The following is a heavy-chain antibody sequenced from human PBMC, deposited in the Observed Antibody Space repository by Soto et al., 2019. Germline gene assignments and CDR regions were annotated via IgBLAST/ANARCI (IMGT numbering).Heavy chain of an antibody. CDR1: GGSISSYY. CDR2: IYYSGIT. Sequence: PSETLSLTCTVSGGSISSYYWSWIRQPPGKGLEWIGYIYYSGITNYNPSLKSRVTISVDTSKNQFSLKLSSVTAADTAVYYCARYKSNYYYGMDVCGQGTTVTVSS. D-gene: IGHD1-20*01. J-gene: IGHJ6*02. V-gene: IGHV4-59*01. CDR3: ARYKSNYYYGMDV.